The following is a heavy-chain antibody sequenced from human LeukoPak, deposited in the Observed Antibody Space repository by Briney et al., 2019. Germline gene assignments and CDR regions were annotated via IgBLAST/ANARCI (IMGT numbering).Heavy chain of an antibody. D-gene: IGHD5-24*01. J-gene: IGHJ4*02. CDR1: GYSISSGYY. V-gene: IGHV4-38-2*02. CDR2: IYHSGRT. Sequence: PSQTLSLTCTVSGYSISSGYYWGWIRQPPGKGLEWIGSIYHSGRTYYNPSLKSRVTISVDTSKNQFSLKLSSVAAADTAVYYCARHYNPYYFDYWGQGTLVTVSS. CDR3: ARHYNPYYFDY.